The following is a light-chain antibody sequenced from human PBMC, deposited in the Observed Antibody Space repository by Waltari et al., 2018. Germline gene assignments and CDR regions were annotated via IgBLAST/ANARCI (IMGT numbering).Light chain of an antibody. J-gene: IGKJ1*01. CDR3: QQYYTTPWT. CDR1: QSVLKNCNNKNC. Sequence: DIVMTQSPDSLAVSLGERATINGKSTQSVLKNCNNKNCLAWYHQKAGQPPKLLIYWESTRESGVPDRFSGSGSGTDFTLTISSLQAEDVAVYYCQQYYTTPWTFGQGTKVEIK. V-gene: IGKV4-1*01. CDR2: WES.